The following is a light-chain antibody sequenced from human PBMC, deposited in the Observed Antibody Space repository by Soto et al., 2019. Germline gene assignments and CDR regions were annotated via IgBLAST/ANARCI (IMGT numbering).Light chain of an antibody. J-gene: IGKJ1*01. V-gene: IGKV3-11*01. CDR1: QSVSSY. CDR3: QQRGNWPVT. Sequence: EIVLTQSPATLSLSPGERATLSCRASQSVSSYFAWYQQKPGQAPRLLIYDASNRATGIPARFSGSGSGTYCTLTISSLEPYDFAVYYCQQRGNWPVTFGQGTRVDIK. CDR2: DAS.